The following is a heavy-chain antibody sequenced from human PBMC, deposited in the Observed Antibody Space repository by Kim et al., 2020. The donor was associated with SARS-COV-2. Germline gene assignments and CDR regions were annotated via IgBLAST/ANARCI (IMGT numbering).Heavy chain of an antibody. D-gene: IGHD2-2*01. V-gene: IGHV1-8*01. Sequence: GNTGYAQKFQGRVTMTRTTSISTAYMELGSLRSEDTAVYYCARGLGSTSPWGQGTLVTVSS. CDR2: GNT. J-gene: IGHJ5*02. CDR3: ARGLGSTSP.